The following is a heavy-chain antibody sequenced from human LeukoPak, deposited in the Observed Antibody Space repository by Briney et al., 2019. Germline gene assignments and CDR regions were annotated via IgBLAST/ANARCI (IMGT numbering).Heavy chain of an antibody. CDR3: ARCGGDCYFNYYGLDV. D-gene: IGHD2-21*02. J-gene: IGHJ6*02. CDR2: ISSSSSYM. Sequence: PGGSLRLSCAASGFTFSTYSMNWVRQAPGKGLEWVSSISSSSSYMYYADSVKGRFTISRDNAKNSLYLRMNSLRAEDTAVYYCARCGGDCYFNYYGLDVWGQGTTVTVSS. V-gene: IGHV3-21*01. CDR1: GFTFSTYS.